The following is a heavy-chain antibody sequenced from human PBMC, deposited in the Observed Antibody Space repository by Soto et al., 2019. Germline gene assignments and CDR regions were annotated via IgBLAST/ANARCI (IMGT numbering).Heavy chain of an antibody. V-gene: IGHV3-21*01. CDR2: TSLSGTNM. Sequence: GGALRLSWEASGFTFSSNSMNWVRQAPGKGLEWVSSTSLSGTNMYYADSVKGRFTISRDNAKNSLWLQMDSLRVEDTAVYYCARVGQSDGYFALDVWGQGTTVTVSS. J-gene: IGHJ6*02. CDR3: ARVGQSDGYFALDV. D-gene: IGHD3-10*01. CDR1: GFTFSSNS.